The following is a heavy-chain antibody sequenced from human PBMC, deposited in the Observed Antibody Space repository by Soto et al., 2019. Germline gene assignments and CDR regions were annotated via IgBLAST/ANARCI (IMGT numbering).Heavy chain of an antibody. CDR1: GFTFSSYA. CDR2: ISGSGGST. D-gene: IGHD3-10*01. Sequence: GGSLRLSCAASGFTFSSYAMSWVRQAPGKGLEWVSAISGSGGSTYYADSVKGRFTISRDNSKNTLYLQMNSLRAEDTAVYYCAKDLLPPMVRGVITFDYWGQGTLVTVSS. CDR3: AKDLLPPMVRGVITFDY. J-gene: IGHJ4*02. V-gene: IGHV3-23*01.